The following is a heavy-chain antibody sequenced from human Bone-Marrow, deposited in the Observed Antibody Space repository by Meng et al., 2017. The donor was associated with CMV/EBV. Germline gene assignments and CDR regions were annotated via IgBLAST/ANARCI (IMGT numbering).Heavy chain of an antibody. CDR2: ISSSGSTI. D-gene: IGHD2-2*01. CDR1: GFTFSSYE. J-gene: IGHJ5*02. CDR3: ARGGVKCSSTSCYSRGWFDP. Sequence: GSLRLSCAASGFTFSSYEMNWVRQAPGKGLEWVSYISSSGSTIYYADSVKGRFTISRDNAKNSLYLQMNSLRAEDTAVYYCARGGVKCSSTSCYSRGWFDPWAQGTLVTVSS. V-gene: IGHV3-48*03.